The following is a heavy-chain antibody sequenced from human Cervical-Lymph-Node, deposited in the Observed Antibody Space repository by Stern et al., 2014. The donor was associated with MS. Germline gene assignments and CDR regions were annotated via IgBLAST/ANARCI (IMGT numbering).Heavy chain of an antibody. CDR1: GFTFGDYA. D-gene: IGHD1-14*01. Sequence: EVQLEESGGGLVQPGRSLRLSCTGSGFTFGDYAMSWFRQAPGKGLEWVGFVRNKGYGGTTEYAASVKGRFNISRDDLKSIAYLQMNSLKIEDTAVYYCGMAAQIDYWGQGTLVTVSS. V-gene: IGHV3-49*03. J-gene: IGHJ4*02. CDR3: GMAAQIDY. CDR2: VRNKGYGGTT.